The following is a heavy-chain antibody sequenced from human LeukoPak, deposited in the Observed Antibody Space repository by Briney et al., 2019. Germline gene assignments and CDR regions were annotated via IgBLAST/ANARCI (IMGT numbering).Heavy chain of an antibody. CDR1: GGTFSSYA. CDR3: ARVDRGPYSSGYSNWFDP. J-gene: IGHJ5*02. CDR2: IIPIFGTA. Sequence: SVTVSCQAPGGTFSSYAISWVRQAPGQGLEWMGGIIPIFGTANYAQKFQGRVTITTDESTSTAYMELSSLRSEDTAVYYFARVDRGPYSSGYSNWFDPWGPGTLVTVSS. V-gene: IGHV1-69*05. D-gene: IGHD3-22*01.